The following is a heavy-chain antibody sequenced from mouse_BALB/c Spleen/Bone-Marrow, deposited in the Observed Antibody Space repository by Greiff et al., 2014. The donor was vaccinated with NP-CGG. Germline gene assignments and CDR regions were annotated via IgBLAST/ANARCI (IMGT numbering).Heavy chain of an antibody. Sequence: EVHLVESGGGLVQPGGSLRLSCATSGFTFTDNYMSWVRQPPGKALEWLGFIRNKANGYTTEYSASAKGRFTISRDNSQSILYLQMNTLRAEDSATYYCARDSDWFAYWGQGTLVTVSA. V-gene: IGHV7-3*02. J-gene: IGHJ3*01. CDR1: GFTFTDNY. CDR2: IRNKANGYTT. CDR3: ARDSDWFAY.